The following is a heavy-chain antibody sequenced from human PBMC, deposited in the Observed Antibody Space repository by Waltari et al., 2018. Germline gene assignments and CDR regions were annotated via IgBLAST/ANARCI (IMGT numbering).Heavy chain of an antibody. Sequence: QVQLQQWGAGLLKPSETLSLTCAVYGGSFSGYYWSWIRQPPGKGLEWIGEINHSGSTNYNPSLKSRVTISVDTSKNQFSLKLSSVTAADTAVYYCARGGRWLQDWYFDLWGRGTLVTVSS. CDR3: ARGGRWLQDWYFDL. D-gene: IGHD5-12*01. CDR1: GGSFSGYY. CDR2: INHSGST. J-gene: IGHJ2*01. V-gene: IGHV4-34*01.